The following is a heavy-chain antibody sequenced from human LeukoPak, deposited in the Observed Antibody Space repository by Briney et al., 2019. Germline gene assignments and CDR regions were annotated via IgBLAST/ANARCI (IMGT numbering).Heavy chain of an antibody. CDR3: ARGPLRAVWYFDL. CDR2: IDYSWST. V-gene: IGHV4-59*01. Sequence: SETLSLTCTVSGGSISTYYWSWIRQPPGKGLDYIGYIDYSWSTNYNPSLKCRVTISVDTSKNQFSLKLSSVTAADTATYFCARGPLRAVWYFDLWGRGTLVAVSS. J-gene: IGHJ2*01. CDR1: GGSISTYY. D-gene: IGHD2-8*01.